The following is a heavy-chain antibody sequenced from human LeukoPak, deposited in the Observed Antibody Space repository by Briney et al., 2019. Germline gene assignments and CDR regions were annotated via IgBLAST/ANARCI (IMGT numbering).Heavy chain of an antibody. V-gene: IGHV3-30*02. J-gene: IGHJ4*02. CDR1: GFSFTNYG. CDR3: AKGGGSGTEFDY. D-gene: IGHD3-10*01. CDR2: IRYDGSNK. Sequence: PGGSLRLSCAAFGFSFTNYGMHWVRQAPGKGLEWVAFIRYDGSNKYYADSVKGRFTISRDNSKNTLYLQMNSPRTEDTAVYYCAKGGGSGTEFDYWGQGTLVTVSS.